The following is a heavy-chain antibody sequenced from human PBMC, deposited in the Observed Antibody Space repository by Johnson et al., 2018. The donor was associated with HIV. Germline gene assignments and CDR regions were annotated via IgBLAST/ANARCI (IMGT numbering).Heavy chain of an antibody. CDR2: IYSGGTT. CDR1: GFTVSRNY. V-gene: IGHV3-66*01. D-gene: IGHD3-22*01. CDR3: TICITMIVVVTTDAFDI. J-gene: IGHJ3*02. Sequence: VQLVESGGGLVQPGGSLRLSCAASGFTVSRNYMSWVRQAPGKGLELVSVIYSGGTTYYADSVKGRFTISRDDSKNTLYLQMNSLKTEDTAVYYCTICITMIVVVTTDAFDIWGQGTMVTVSS.